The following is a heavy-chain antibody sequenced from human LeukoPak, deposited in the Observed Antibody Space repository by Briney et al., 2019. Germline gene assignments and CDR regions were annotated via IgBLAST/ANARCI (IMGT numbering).Heavy chain of an antibody. V-gene: IGHV3-30-3*01. D-gene: IGHD6-13*01. Sequence: GGSLRLSCAASGFTFSGSAMHWVRQAPGKGLEWVAVISYDGSNKYYADSVKGRFTISRDNSKNTLYLQMNSLRAEDTAVYYCARAAAAATGGGTHYYYGMDVWGQGTTVTVSS. CDR2: ISYDGSNK. CDR1: GFTFSGSA. CDR3: ARAAAAATGGGTHYYYGMDV. J-gene: IGHJ6*02.